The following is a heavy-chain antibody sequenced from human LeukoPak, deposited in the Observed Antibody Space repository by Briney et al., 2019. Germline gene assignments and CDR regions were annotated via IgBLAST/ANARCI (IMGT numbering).Heavy chain of an antibody. CDR2: IYHSGST. CDR1: GGSISSGGYS. V-gene: IGHV4-30-2*01. D-gene: IGHD3-10*01. Sequence: SQTLSLTCAVSGGSISSGGYSWSWIRQPPGKGLEWIGYIYHSGSTYYNLSLKSRVTISVDRSKNQFSLKLSSVTAADTAVYYCARGHYYGSGSYYLDAFDIWGQGTMVTVSS. J-gene: IGHJ3*02. CDR3: ARGHYYGSGSYYLDAFDI.